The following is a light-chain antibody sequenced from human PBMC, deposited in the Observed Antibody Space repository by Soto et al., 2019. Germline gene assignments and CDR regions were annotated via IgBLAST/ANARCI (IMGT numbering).Light chain of an antibody. V-gene: IGKV1-39*01. CDR1: QSISTY. CDR2: SAS. Sequence: DIQMTQSPSSLSASVGDRITITCRASQSISTYVNWYQQKPGKVPNPLIYSASSLESGVPSRFSGSGSGTDFTLIIRRLQPEDHATNYCQQSYSRPRAFGQGTKVEIK. J-gene: IGKJ1*01. CDR3: QQSYSRPRA.